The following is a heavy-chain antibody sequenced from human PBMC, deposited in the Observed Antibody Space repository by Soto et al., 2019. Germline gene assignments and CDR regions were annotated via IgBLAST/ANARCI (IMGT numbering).Heavy chain of an antibody. V-gene: IGHV1-69*01. D-gene: IGHD4-4*01. Sequence: QVQLVQSGAEVKKPGSSVKVSCKASGGTFSSYAISWVRQAPGQGLEWMGGIIPIFGTANYAQKFQGRVTITAAESTSTAYMELSSLRSEDTAVYYCASPSDDSNDVCFLDYYYGMDVWGQGTTVTVSS. CDR3: ASPSDDSNDVCFLDYYYGMDV. CDR1: GGTFSSYA. CDR2: IIPIFGTA. J-gene: IGHJ6*02.